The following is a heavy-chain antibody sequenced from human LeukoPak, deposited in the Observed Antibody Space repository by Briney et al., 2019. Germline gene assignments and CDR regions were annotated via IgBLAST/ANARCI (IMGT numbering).Heavy chain of an antibody. V-gene: IGHV4-39*07. CDR1: GGSISISNYY. Sequence: SETLSLTCTVSGGSISISNYYWGWIRQPPGKGLEWIGSMSYSGRTYYNPSLKTRVTVSLDTSKNQFSLNLVSVTAADTAVYYCARSPQGTATTANWLDPWGQGTLVTVSS. CDR2: MSYSGRT. CDR3: ARSPQGTATTANWLDP. D-gene: IGHD4-17*01. J-gene: IGHJ5*02.